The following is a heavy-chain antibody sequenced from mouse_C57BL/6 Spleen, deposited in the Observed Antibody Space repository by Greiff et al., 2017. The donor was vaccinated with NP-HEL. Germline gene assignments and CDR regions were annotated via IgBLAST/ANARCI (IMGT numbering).Heavy chain of an antibody. CDR2: IWGDGST. CDR3: ATERGLYYGSLVAY. J-gene: IGHJ3*01. D-gene: IGHD2-2*01. Sequence: QVQLKESGPGLVAPSQSLSITCTVSGFSLTSYGVSWVRQPPGKGLEWLGVIWGDGSTNYHSALISRLRISKDNSKSQVFLKLNSLQTDDTATYYCATERGLYYGSLVAYWGQGTLVTVSA. V-gene: IGHV2-3*01. CDR1: GFSLTSYG.